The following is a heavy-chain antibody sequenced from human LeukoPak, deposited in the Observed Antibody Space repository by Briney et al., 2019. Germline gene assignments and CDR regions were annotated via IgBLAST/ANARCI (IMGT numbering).Heavy chain of an antibody. J-gene: IGHJ5*02. D-gene: IGHD6-13*01. CDR2: INHNGNVN. CDR3: ARAAGWLDP. CDR1: GFTFSSYW. V-gene: IGHV3-7*03. Sequence: PGGSLRLSCAASGFTFSSYWMNWARQAPGKGLEWVASINHNGNVNYYVDSVKGRFTISRDNAKKSLYLQMNSLRAEDTAVYYCARAAGWLDPWGQGTLVIVSS.